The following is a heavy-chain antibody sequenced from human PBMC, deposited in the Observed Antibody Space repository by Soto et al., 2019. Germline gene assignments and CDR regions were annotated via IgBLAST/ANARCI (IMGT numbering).Heavy chain of an antibody. V-gene: IGHV1-24*01. CDR2: FDHEDGET. J-gene: IGHJ4*02. Sequence: ASVRVSCNVSGYSLTEFSIHWVRQKPGKGLEWMGGFDHEDGETIYAQKFQGRVTMTEDTSTDTAYMELSSLRSDDTAVYYCARGRASGSYYLLDYWGQGTLVTVSS. CDR3: ARGRASGSYYLLDY. CDR1: GYSLTEFS. D-gene: IGHD3-10*01.